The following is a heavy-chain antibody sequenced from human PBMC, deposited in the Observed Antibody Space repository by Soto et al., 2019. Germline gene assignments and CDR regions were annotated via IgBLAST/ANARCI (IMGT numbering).Heavy chain of an antibody. CDR3: AHSSTHSSGWYEWWPYYYYYGMDV. V-gene: IGHV2-5*01. D-gene: IGHD6-19*01. J-gene: IGHJ6*02. CDR1: GFSLSTSGVG. Sequence: SGPTLVNRTQTLTLTCTFSGFSLSTSGVGVGWIRQPPGNALELLALIYWNDDKRYSPSLKSRLTITKDTSKNQVVLTMTNMDPVDTATYYCAHSSTHSSGWYEWWPYYYYYGMDVWGQGTTVTVSS. CDR2: IYWNDDK.